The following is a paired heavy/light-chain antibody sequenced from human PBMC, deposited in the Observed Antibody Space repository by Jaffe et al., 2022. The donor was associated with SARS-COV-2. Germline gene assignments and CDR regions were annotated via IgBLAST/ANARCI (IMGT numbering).Light chain of an antibody. CDR2: EAS. Sequence: DIQMTQSPSTLSASVGDRVTITCRASQSVSQWLAWYQQKSGKAPKLLIYEASNLESGVPSRFSGSGSATEFTLTISSLQRDDAATYICQHYSSYPLTFGGGTNIEIK. CDR1: QSVSQW. V-gene: IGKV1-5*03. CDR3: QHYSSYPLT. J-gene: IGKJ4*01.
Heavy chain of an antibody. CDR3: ARSTCRGNCHGHFHY. Sequence: QVQLQESGPGLVKPSETLSLTCSVSGYFISSGYYWGWIRQPPGKGLEWIGSTSHSGDTNYNSSLRGRVTISVDMSKNQFSLKLSSVIAADTAIYYCARSTCRGNCHGHFHYWGQGTLITVSS. D-gene: IGHD2-15*01. J-gene: IGHJ4*02. CDR1: GYFISSGYY. CDR2: TSHSGDT. V-gene: IGHV4-38-2*02.